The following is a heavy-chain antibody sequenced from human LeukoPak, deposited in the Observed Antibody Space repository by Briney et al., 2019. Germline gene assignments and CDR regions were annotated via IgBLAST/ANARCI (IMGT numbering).Heavy chain of an antibody. Sequence: GGSLRLSCAASGFTFSSYGMHWVRQAPGKGLEWVAFIRYDGSNKYYADSVKGRFTISRDNSKNTLYLQMNSLRAEDTAVYYCARDSCSSTSCYYYWGQGTLVTVSS. CDR1: GFTFSSYG. D-gene: IGHD2-2*01. J-gene: IGHJ4*02. V-gene: IGHV3-30*02. CDR2: IRYDGSNK. CDR3: ARDSCSSTSCYYY.